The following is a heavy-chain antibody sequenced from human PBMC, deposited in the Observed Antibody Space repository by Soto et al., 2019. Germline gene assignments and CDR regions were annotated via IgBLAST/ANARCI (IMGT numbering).Heavy chain of an antibody. D-gene: IGHD2-2*01. CDR2: INPNSGGT. CDR1: GYTFTGYY. CDR3: ARPIGYCSSTSCYPGTNWFDP. V-gene: IGHV1-2*02. Sequence: VASVKVSCKASGYTFTGYYMHWVRQAPGQGLEWMGWINPNSGGTNYAQKFQGRVTMTRDTSISTAYMELSRLRSDDTAVYYCARPIGYCSSTSCYPGTNWFDPWGKGTLVTVSS. J-gene: IGHJ5*02.